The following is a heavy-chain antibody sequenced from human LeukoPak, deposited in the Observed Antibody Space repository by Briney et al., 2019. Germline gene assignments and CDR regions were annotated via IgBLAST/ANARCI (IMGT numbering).Heavy chain of an antibody. CDR3: ARWVGQQLALDY. D-gene: IGHD6-13*01. CDR2: ISYDGSNK. V-gene: IGHV3-30-3*01. Sequence: GSLRLSRAASGFTFSNYAMSWVRQAPGKGLEWVAVISYDGSNKYYADSVKGRFTISRDNSKNTLYLQMNSLRAEDTAVYYCARWVGQQLALDYWGQGTLVTVSS. J-gene: IGHJ4*02. CDR1: GFTFSNYA.